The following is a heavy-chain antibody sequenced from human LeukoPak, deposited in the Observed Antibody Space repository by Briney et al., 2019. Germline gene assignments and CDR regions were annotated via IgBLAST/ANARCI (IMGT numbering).Heavy chain of an antibody. J-gene: IGHJ4*02. CDR3: STVLNGDTDY. Sequence: KPGGSLRLSCAASGFTFRNVWMSWVRQAPGKGLEWVGRIKSKSDGETTQYAAPVKGRITISRDDSRKTLYLHMDSLTTGDTAVYYCSTVLNGDTDYWGRGALVTVSS. D-gene: IGHD7-27*01. CDR1: GFTFRNVW. CDR2: IKSKSDGETT. V-gene: IGHV3-15*01.